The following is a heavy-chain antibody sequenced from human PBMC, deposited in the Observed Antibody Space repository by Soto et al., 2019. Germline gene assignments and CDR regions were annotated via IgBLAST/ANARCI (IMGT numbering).Heavy chain of an antibody. D-gene: IGHD3-22*01. Sequence: GGSLRLSCAASGFTFSDYYMSWIRQAPGKGLEWVSYISSSSSYTNYADSVKGRFTISRDNAKNSLYLQMNSLRAEDTAVYYCARRPDYYDSSGYYYLDYWGQGTLVPVSS. CDR2: ISSSSSYT. J-gene: IGHJ4*02. V-gene: IGHV3-11*06. CDR1: GFTFSDYY. CDR3: ARRPDYYDSSGYYYLDY.